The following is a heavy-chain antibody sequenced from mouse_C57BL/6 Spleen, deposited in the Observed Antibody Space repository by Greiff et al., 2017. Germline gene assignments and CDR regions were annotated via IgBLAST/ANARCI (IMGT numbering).Heavy chain of an antibody. J-gene: IGHJ4*01. CDR1: GYTFTDYY. Sequence: EVQLQQSGPELVKPGASVKISCKASGYTFTDYYMNWVKQSHGKSLEWIGDINPNNGGTSYNQKFKGKATLTVDKSSSTAYMELRSLTSEDSAVYYCARGNYYGSRYPYYYAMDYWGQGTSVTVSS. CDR3: ARGNYYGSRYPYYYAMDY. CDR2: INPNNGGT. V-gene: IGHV1-26*01. D-gene: IGHD1-1*01.